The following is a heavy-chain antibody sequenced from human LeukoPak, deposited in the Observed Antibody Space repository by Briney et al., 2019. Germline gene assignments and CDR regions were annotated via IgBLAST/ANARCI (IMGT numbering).Heavy chain of an antibody. D-gene: IGHD6-13*01. CDR1: GGSISSYY. V-gene: IGHV4-4*07. CDR2: IHTSGST. CDR3: ATQTRIAAAGSGWFDP. J-gene: IGHJ5*02. Sequence: PSETLSLTCTVSGGSISSYYWSWIRQPAGKGLEWIGRIHTSGSTNYSPSLKSRVTMSVDTSKNQFSLKLSSVTAADTAVYYCATQTRIAAAGSGWFDPWGQGTLVTVSS.